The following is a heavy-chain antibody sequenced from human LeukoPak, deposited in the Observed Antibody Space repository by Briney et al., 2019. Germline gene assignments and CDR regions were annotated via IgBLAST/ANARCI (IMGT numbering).Heavy chain of an antibody. V-gene: IGHV4-59*01. CDR2: IYYSGST. Sequence: PSETLSLTCTVSGGSISSYYWSWIRQPPGKGLEWIGYIYYSGSTNYNPSLKSRVTISVDTSKNQFSLKLSSVTAADTAVYYCAAYGGPLGGIFDYWGQGTLVTVSS. CDR3: AAYGGPLGGIFDY. CDR1: GGSISSYY. J-gene: IGHJ4*02. D-gene: IGHD4-23*01.